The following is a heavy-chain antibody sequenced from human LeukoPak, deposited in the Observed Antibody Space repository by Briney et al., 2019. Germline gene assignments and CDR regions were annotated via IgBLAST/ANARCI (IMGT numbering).Heavy chain of an antibody. Sequence: GGSLRLSCAASGFTFSSYTMSWVRQAPGKGLDWVSAISGSGSSTYYADSVRGRFTISRDNSKKTLYLQMNSLRAEDTAVYYCAKGPVVEPGYYYYMDVWGKGTTVTVSS. CDR3: AKGPVVEPGYYYYMDV. CDR1: GFTFSSYT. J-gene: IGHJ6*03. V-gene: IGHV3-23*01. D-gene: IGHD1-1*01. CDR2: ISGSGSST.